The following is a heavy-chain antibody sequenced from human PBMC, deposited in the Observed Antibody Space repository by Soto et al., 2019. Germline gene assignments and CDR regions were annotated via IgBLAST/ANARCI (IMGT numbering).Heavy chain of an antibody. Sequence: SETLSLTCAVYGGSFSGYYWSWIRQPPGKGLEWIGEINHSGSTNYNPSLKSRVTISVDTSKNQFSLKLSSVTAADTAVYYCARGGSILVPTIAARQYTFDYWGQGTLVTVSS. J-gene: IGHJ4*02. D-gene: IGHD6-6*01. V-gene: IGHV4-34*01. CDR3: ARGGSILVPTIAARQYTFDY. CDR2: INHSGST. CDR1: GGSFSGYY.